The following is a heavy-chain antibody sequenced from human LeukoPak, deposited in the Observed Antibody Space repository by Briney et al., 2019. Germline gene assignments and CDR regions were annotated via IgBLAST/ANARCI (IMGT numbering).Heavy chain of an antibody. CDR3: AKVLSPYCSSTNCYNFDY. V-gene: IGHV3-21*04. Sequence: GGSLRLSCAASGFTFSSYSMNWVRQAPGKGLEWVSSISSSSSYIYYADSVKGRFTISRDNSKNTLYLQMNSLRAEDTAVYYCAKVLSPYCSSTNCYNFDYWGQGTLVTVSS. J-gene: IGHJ4*02. CDR2: ISSSSSYI. D-gene: IGHD2-2*01. CDR1: GFTFSSYS.